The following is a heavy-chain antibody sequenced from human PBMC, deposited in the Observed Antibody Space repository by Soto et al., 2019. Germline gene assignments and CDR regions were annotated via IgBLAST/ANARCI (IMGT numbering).Heavy chain of an antibody. Sequence: SETLSLTCTVSGGSISSGGYYWSWIRQHPGKGLEWIGYIYYSGSTYYNPSLKSRVTISVDTSKNQFSLKLSSVTAADTAVYYCAREGSDYSNYLFDYWGQGTLVTVSS. D-gene: IGHD4-4*01. CDR3: AREGSDYSNYLFDY. J-gene: IGHJ4*02. CDR1: GGSISSGGYY. V-gene: IGHV4-31*03. CDR2: IYYSGST.